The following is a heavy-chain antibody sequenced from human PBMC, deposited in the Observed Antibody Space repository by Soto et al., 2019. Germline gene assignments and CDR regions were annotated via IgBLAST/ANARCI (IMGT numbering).Heavy chain of an antibody. CDR1: GYSISSGYY. D-gene: IGHD6-19*01. CDR2: IYHSGNT. J-gene: IGHJ4*02. V-gene: IGHV4-38-2*01. CDR3: ARARIVVAGTIVDY. Sequence: SETLSLTCAVSGYSISSGYYCGWIRQPPGKGMEWIGSIYHSGNTYYNPSLKSRATISVDTSKNHFSLKLRSVTAADTAVYYCARARIVVAGTIVDYWGQGTLVTVSS.